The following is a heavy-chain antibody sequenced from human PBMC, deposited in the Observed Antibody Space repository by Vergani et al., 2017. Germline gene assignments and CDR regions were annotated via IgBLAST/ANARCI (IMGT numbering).Heavy chain of an antibody. J-gene: IGHJ2*01. V-gene: IGHV3-15*01. CDR2: IKSKTDGGTT. CDR3: VSDFWSGYSEATNWYFDL. CDR1: GFTFSNAW. D-gene: IGHD3-3*01. Sequence: EVQLVESGGGLVKPGGSLRLSCAASGFTFSNAWMSWVRQAPGKGLEWVGRIKSKTDGGTTDYAAPVKGRFTISRDDSKNTLYLQMNSLKTEDTAVYYCVSDFWSGYSEATNWYFDLWGRGTLVTVSS.